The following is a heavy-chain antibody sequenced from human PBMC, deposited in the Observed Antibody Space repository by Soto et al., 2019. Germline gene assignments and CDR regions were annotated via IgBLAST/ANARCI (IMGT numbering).Heavy chain of an antibody. Sequence: SETLSLTCAVYGGSFSGYYWSWVRQPPGKGLEWIGEINHSGSTNYNPSLKSRVTISVDTSKNQFSLKLSSVTAADTAVYYCARGRYCSGGTCYSDYWGKGTLVTVSS. CDR1: GGSFSGYY. V-gene: IGHV4-34*01. J-gene: IGHJ4*02. CDR3: ARGRYCSGGTCYSDY. D-gene: IGHD2-15*01. CDR2: INHSGST.